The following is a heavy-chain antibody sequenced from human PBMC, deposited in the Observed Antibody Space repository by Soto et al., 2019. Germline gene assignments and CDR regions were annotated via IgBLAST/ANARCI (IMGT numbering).Heavy chain of an antibody. D-gene: IGHD3-22*01. CDR2: IYYSGST. CDR1: GGSISSSSYY. Sequence: SETLSLTCTVSGGSISSSSYYWGWIRQPTGKRLEWIGSIYYSGSTYYNPSLKSRVTISVDTSKNQFSLKLSSVTAADTAVYYCARPVYDSSGYYAPDAFDIWGQGTMVTVSS. J-gene: IGHJ3*02. CDR3: ARPVYDSSGYYAPDAFDI. V-gene: IGHV4-39*01.